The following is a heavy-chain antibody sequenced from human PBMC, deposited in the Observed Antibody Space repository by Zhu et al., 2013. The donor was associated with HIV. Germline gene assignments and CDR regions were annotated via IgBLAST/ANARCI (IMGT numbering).Heavy chain of an antibody. D-gene: IGHD3-16*01. Sequence: QVQVVQSGAEVKKPGASVKVSCKASGYTFTAYYIHWLRQAPGQGLEWMGWINTDSGGAKYEQKFQGRVTMTRDTSINTAYMELRSLRSDDTAVYYCTRSPAVTMFGLIVGHRHYALDVWGPGTAVTVSS. V-gene: IGHV1-2*02. CDR2: INTDSGGA. J-gene: IGHJ6*02. CDR1: GYTFTAYY. CDR3: TRSPAVTMFGLIVGHRHYALDV.